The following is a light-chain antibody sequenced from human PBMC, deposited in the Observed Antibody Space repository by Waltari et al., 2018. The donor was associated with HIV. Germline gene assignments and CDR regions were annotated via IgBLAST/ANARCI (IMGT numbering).Light chain of an antibody. CDR2: EVS. Sequence: QSALTQPASVSGSLGQSITISCTGTNNAVGDYNYVSWYQQRPGQAPRLMIYEVSNRPSGISSRFSGSKSGSTASLTISGLQAEDEADYYCSSYTTNNTYVFGTGTDVTVL. J-gene: IGLJ1*01. CDR1: NNAVGDYNY. CDR3: SSYTTNNTYV. V-gene: IGLV2-14*01.